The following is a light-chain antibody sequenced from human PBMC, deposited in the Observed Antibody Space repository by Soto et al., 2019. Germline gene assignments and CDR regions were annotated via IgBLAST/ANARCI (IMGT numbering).Light chain of an antibody. CDR2: EVS. CDR1: SSDVGDYNS. V-gene: IGLV2-14*01. Sequence: QSARTQPASVSGSPGQSITISCTGTSSDVGDYNSVSWYQQHPGKAPKVMIYEVSNRPSGVSNRFSGSKSGNTASLTISGLQAEDEADYYCTSYTSSSTHYVFGTGTKVT. CDR3: TSYTSSSTHYV. J-gene: IGLJ1*01.